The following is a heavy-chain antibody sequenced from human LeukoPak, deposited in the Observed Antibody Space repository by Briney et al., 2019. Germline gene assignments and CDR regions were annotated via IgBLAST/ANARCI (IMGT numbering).Heavy chain of an antibody. CDR1: GGSISSYY. J-gene: IGHJ4*02. V-gene: IGHV4-4*07. CDR2: IYTSGST. D-gene: IGHD3-9*01. Sequence: ASETLSLTCTVSGGSISSYYWSWIRQPAGKGLEWIGRIYTSGSTNYNPSLKSRVTMSVDTSKNQFSLKLSSVTAADTAVYYCARDLFYDILTDYNYWGQGTLVTVSS. CDR3: ARDLFYDILTDYNY.